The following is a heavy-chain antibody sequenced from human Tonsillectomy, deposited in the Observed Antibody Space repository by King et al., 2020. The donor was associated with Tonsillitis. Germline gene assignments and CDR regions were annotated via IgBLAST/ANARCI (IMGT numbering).Heavy chain of an antibody. CDR2: ISGTGGDT. CDR1: GFTFSSFA. D-gene: IGHD6-19*01. CDR3: AKDLPDGSGWYRDFLDY. Sequence: VQLVESGGDLVQPGGSLRLSCAASGFTFSSFAMSWVRQAPGKGLEWVSTISGTGGDTYYAASVKGRFTISRDNSKNTLSLQMNSLRAEDTAVYFCAKDLPDGSGWYRDFLDYWGQGPLAT. J-gene: IGHJ4*02. V-gene: IGHV3-23*04.